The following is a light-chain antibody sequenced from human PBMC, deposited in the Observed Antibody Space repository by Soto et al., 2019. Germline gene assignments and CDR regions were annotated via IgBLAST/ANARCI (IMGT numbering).Light chain of an antibody. J-gene: IGLJ1*01. V-gene: IGLV2-14*01. CDR3: SSYTSSSTYV. CDR1: SSDVGNHNY. CDR2: DVS. Sequence: QSALTQPASVSGSPGQSITISCTGTSSDVGNHNYVSWYQQHPGKAPKLMIYDVSNRPSGVSNRFSGSKSGITASLTISGLQAEDEADYYCSSYTSSSTYVFGTGTKLTVL.